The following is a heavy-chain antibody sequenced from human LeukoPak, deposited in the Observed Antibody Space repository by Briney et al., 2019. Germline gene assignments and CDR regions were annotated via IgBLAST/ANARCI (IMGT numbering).Heavy chain of an antibody. CDR2: IHTTADGAKYA. CDR3: ATDQRYAFDY. CDR1: QDNYTKYH. J-gene: IGHJ4*02. V-gene: IGHV3-48*02. D-gene: IGHD3-9*01. Sequence: GGSLRHTCATAQDNYTKYHMKRISQAPGKGLKWISNIHTTADGAKYAYSADYVKGRVTSSRDDGKNTLYLHMHSLRDDDTAVYYCATDQRYAFDYWGQGILVTVSS.